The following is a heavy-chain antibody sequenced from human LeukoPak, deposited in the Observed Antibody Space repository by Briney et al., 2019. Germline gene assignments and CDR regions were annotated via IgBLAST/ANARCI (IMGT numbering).Heavy chain of an antibody. CDR2: IFYSGST. D-gene: IGHD3-3*01. CDR1: SGSISSSIYY. J-gene: IGHJ4*02. V-gene: IGHV4-39*01. CDR3: ARQRGGYDSPNDY. Sequence: SETLSLTCSVSSGSISSSIYYWGSIRQPPGKGLEWIGTIFYSGSTYYNPSLKSRITISVDTSKNQFSLQLSSVTAADTAVYYCARQRGGYDSPNDYWGQGTLVTVSS.